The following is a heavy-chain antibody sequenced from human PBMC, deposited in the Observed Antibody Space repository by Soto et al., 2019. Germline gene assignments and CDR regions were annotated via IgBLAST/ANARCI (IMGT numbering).Heavy chain of an antibody. V-gene: IGHV3-21*01. CDR2: ISSSSSYI. D-gene: IGHD3-22*01. CDR1: GFTFSSYS. Sequence: GSLRLSCAASGFTFSSYSMNWVRQAPGKGLEWVSSISSSSSYIYYADSVKGRFTISRDNAKNSLYLQMNSLRAEDTAVYYCARRNGYYDSSGYFDYWGQGTLVTVSS. J-gene: IGHJ4*02. CDR3: ARRNGYYDSSGYFDY.